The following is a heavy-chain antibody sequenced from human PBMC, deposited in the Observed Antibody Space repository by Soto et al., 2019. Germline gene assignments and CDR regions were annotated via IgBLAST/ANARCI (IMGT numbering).Heavy chain of an antibody. CDR3: ARTHSSSSEVDY. Sequence: PSDTLSLTCTDSGGSISSYYWSWIRQPPGKGLEWIGYIYYSGSTNYNPSLKSRVTISVDTSKNQFSLKLSSVTAADTAVYYCARTHSSSSEVDYSGQGTLVTVSS. V-gene: IGHV4-59*08. CDR1: GGSISSYY. J-gene: IGHJ4*02. D-gene: IGHD6-6*01. CDR2: IYYSGST.